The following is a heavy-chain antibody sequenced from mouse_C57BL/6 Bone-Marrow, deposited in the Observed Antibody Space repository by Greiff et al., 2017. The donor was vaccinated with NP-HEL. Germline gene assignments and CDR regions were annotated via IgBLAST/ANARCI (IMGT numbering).Heavy chain of an antibody. CDR2: IYPGSGNT. CDR3: ARGGFYWYFDV. Sequence: VKLMESGPELVKPGASVKISCKASGYSFTSYYIHWVKQRPGQGLEWIGWIYPGSGNTKYNEKFKGKATLTADTSSSTAYMQLSSLTSEDSAVYYCARGGFYWYFDVWGTGTTVTVSS. V-gene: IGHV1-66*01. J-gene: IGHJ1*03. CDR1: GYSFTSYY.